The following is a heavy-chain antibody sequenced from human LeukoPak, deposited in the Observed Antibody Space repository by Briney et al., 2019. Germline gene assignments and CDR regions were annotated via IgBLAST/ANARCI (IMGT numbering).Heavy chain of an antibody. CDR2: INPDGTII. Sequence: PGGSLRLSCVGSGFTYTDYWMHWFRQAPGKGPVWVSRINPDGTIIDYGDSVKGRFSISRDNAKNLLYLQMNGLRADDTAVYYCAKDLSWNTADRWGQGILVTVSS. CDR3: AKDLSWNTADR. V-gene: IGHV3-74*01. J-gene: IGHJ5*02. CDR1: GFTYTDYW. D-gene: IGHD5-18*01.